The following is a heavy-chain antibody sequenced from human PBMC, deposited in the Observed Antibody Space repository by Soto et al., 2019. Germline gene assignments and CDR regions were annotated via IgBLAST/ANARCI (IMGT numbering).Heavy chain of an antibody. J-gene: IGHJ3*02. Sequence: GGSLRLSCAASGFTFSSYAMSWVRQAPGKGLEWVSAISGSGGSTYYADSVKGRFTISRDNSKNTLYLQMNSLRAEDTAVYYCAKDQRPQYQLLSLLDAFDIWGQGTMVTVSS. CDR2: ISGSGGST. CDR1: GFTFSSYA. CDR3: AKDQRPQYQLLSLLDAFDI. V-gene: IGHV3-23*01. D-gene: IGHD2-2*01.